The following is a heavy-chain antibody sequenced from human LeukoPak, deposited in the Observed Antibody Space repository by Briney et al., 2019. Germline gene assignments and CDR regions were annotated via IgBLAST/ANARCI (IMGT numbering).Heavy chain of an antibody. V-gene: IGHV6-1*01. D-gene: IGHD5-18*01. J-gene: IGHJ6*02. Sequence: SQTLSLTCAISGDSVSNDTAAWSWIRQSPSRGLEWLGRAYYRSKWYYDYAISVKSRMTIDLETSKNRFSLHLNSVTPDDTAVYYCARLRRYIKQATSGMDVWGQGTTVTVSS. CDR1: GDSVSNDTAA. CDR2: AYYRSKWYY. CDR3: ARLRRYIKQATSGMDV.